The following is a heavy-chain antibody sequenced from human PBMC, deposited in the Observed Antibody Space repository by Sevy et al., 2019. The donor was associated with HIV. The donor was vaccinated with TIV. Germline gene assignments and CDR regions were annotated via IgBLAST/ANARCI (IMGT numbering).Heavy chain of an antibody. CDR2: DIPIFGTA. CDR1: VGTFSSYA. Sequence: ASVKVSCKASVGTFSSYAISWVRQAPGQGLEWMGGDIPIFGTANYAQKFQGRVTITADESTSTAYMERSSLRSEDTAVYYCARVVGGYNYFDYWGQGTLVTVSS. CDR3: ARVVGGYNYFDY. J-gene: IGHJ4*02. D-gene: IGHD5-12*01. V-gene: IGHV1-69*13.